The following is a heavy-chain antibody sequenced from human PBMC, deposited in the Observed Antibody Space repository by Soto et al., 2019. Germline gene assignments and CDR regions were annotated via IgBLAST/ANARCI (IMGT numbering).Heavy chain of an antibody. J-gene: IGHJ4*02. Sequence: QVQLQESGPGLVKPSQTLSLTCTVSGGSISSGGYYWSWIRQHPGKGLEWIGYIYYSGSTYYNPSLKPRVTISVATSKNQFSLKLSSVTAADTAVYYCARVGIEMATISFDYWGQGTLVTVSS. D-gene: IGHD5-12*01. CDR1: GGSISSGGYY. V-gene: IGHV4-31*03. CDR3: ARVGIEMATISFDY. CDR2: IYYSGST.